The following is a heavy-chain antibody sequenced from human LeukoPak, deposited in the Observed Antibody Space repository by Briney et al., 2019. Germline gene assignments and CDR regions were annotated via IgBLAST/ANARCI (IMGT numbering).Heavy chain of an antibody. J-gene: IGHJ6*02. D-gene: IGHD2-15*01. CDR3: ARDVHCSGGSCYSPDYYYGMDV. V-gene: IGHV3-66*01. Sequence: PGGSLRLSCAASGFTVSSNYMSWVRQAPGKGLEWVSVIYSGGSTYYADSVKGRFTISRDNSKNTLYLQMNSLRAEDTAVYYCARDVHCSGGSCYSPDYYYGMDVWGQGTTVTVSS. CDR1: GFTVSSNY. CDR2: IYSGGST.